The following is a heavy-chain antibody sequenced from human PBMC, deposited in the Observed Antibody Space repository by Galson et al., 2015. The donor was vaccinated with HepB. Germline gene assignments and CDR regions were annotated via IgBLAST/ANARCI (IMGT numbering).Heavy chain of an antibody. CDR1: GYTFSSYS. CDR2: ISAYDGNT. Sequence: SVKVSCKASGYTFSSYSITWVRQAPGQGLEWKGWISAYDGNTEYAQNLQGRLTMTTDTSRTTAYMELRSLRSDDTAVYYCARGALVAVVGATQNNWFDPWGQGTLVTVSS. CDR3: ARGALVAVVGATQNNWFDP. V-gene: IGHV1-18*01. J-gene: IGHJ5*02. D-gene: IGHD2-15*01.